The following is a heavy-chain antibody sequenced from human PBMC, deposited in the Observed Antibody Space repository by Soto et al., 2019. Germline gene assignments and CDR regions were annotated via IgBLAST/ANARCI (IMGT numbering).Heavy chain of an antibody. CDR2: IKTDGSST. CDR3: AKREGNTFGLFH. CDR1: GFTFSAYW. V-gene: IGHV3-74*01. D-gene: IGHD5-18*01. Sequence: AGGSLRLSCAASGFTFSAYWIHWVRQAPEKGLEWVSRIKTDGSSTDYADSVKGRFTISRDNAKNILYLQMDSLRVEDTAVYYCAKREGNTFGLFHWGQGTLVTVSS. J-gene: IGHJ4*02.